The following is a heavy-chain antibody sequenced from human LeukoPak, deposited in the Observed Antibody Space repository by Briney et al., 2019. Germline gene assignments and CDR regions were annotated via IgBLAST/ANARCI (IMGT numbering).Heavy chain of an antibody. J-gene: IGHJ4*02. CDR1: GGTFSSYA. CDR2: ISAYNGNT. Sequence: ASVKVSCKASGGTFSSYAISWVLQAPGQGLEWMGWISAYNGNTNYAQKLQGRVTMTTDTSTSTAYMELRSLRSDDTAVYYCAREELTRITIFGVAPDYWGQGTLVTVSS. D-gene: IGHD3-3*01. V-gene: IGHV1-18*01. CDR3: AREELTRITIFGVAPDY.